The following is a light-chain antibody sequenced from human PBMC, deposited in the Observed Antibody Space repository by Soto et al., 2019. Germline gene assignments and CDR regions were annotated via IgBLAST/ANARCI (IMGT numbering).Light chain of an antibody. CDR1: QSVSSSY. CDR2: GAS. V-gene: IGKV3-20*01. J-gene: IGKJ4*01. Sequence: EIVLTQSPVTLSLPPGERATLSCRASQSVSSSYLARYQQKPGQAPRLLIYGASSRATGIPDRFSGSGSGTDFTLTISRLEPEDFAVYYCQQYGSSPLTFGGGTKVDIK. CDR3: QQYGSSPLT.